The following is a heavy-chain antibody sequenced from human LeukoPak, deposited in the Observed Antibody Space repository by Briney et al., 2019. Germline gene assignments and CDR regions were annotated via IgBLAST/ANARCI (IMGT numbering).Heavy chain of an antibody. CDR3: ARALDDYIWGSYRWFPADAFDI. CDR2: INSDGSST. D-gene: IGHD3-16*02. Sequence: GGSLRLSCAASGFTFSSYWMHWVRQAPGKGLVWVSRINSDGSSTSYADSVKGRFTISRDNAKNTLYLQMNSLRAEDTAVYYCARALDDYIWGSYRWFPADAFDIWGQGTMVTVSS. V-gene: IGHV3-74*01. J-gene: IGHJ3*02. CDR1: GFTFSSYW.